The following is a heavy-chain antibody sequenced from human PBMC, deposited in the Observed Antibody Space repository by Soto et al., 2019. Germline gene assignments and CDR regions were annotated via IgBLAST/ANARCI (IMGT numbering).Heavy chain of an antibody. Sequence: GGSLRLSCAASGFTFSNYAMSWVRQAPGKGLEWVSAISGSGDSTYYADSVKGRFTISRDSSKNTLYLQMNSLRAEDTALYYCAKETVYYDSSGYWDYWGQGTLVTVSS. CDR2: ISGSGDST. CDR3: AKETVYYDSSGYWDY. D-gene: IGHD3-22*01. J-gene: IGHJ4*02. V-gene: IGHV3-23*01. CDR1: GFTFSNYA.